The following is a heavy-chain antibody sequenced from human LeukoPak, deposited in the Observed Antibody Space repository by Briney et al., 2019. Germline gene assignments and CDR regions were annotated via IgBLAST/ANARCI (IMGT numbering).Heavy chain of an antibody. J-gene: IGHJ6*02. CDR2: ISYDGSNK. V-gene: IGHV3-30-3*01. CDR3: ARDKVVVAATPRNYYYYYGMDV. D-gene: IGHD2-15*01. CDR1: GFTFSSYA. Sequence: QPGGSLRLSCAASGFTFSSYAMHWVRQAPGKGLEWVAVISYDGSNKYYADPVKGRFTISRDNSKNTLYLQMNSLRAEDTAVYYCARDKVVVAATPRNYYYYYGMDVWGQGTTVTVSS.